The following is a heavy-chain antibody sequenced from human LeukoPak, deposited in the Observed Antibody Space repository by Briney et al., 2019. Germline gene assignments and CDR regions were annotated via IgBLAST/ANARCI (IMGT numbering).Heavy chain of an antibody. Sequence: SETLSLTCTVSGGSISSYYWSWIRQPPGKGLEWIGYIYYSGTTNYNPSLKSRVTISVDTSKNQFSLKLSSVTAADTAVYYCARYYDSTGSFDYRGQGTLVTVSS. CDR2: IYYSGTT. CDR3: ARYYDSTGSFDY. J-gene: IGHJ4*02. CDR1: GGSISSYY. V-gene: IGHV4-59*01. D-gene: IGHD3-22*01.